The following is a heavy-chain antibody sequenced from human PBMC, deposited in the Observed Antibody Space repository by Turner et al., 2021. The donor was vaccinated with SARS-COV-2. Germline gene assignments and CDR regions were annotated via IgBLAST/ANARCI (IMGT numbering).Heavy chain of an antibody. CDR1: GFSFSNYT. J-gene: IGHJ4*02. Sequence: QVLLVEAGGGVVQPGGSLRLACAASGFSFSNYTMHWVRQAPGKGLEWVAIISYDGRNKYYADSVKGRFTISRDDSKSTLYLQMNSLRPEDTAIYYCARERRGYYAEYWGQGTLVTVSS. CDR2: ISYDGRNK. V-gene: IGHV3-30*04. D-gene: IGHD3-3*01. CDR3: ARERRGYYAEY.